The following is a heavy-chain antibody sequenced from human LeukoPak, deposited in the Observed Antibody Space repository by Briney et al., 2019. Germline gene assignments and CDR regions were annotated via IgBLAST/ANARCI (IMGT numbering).Heavy chain of an antibody. J-gene: IGHJ4*02. CDR3: ARGPYDFWSGSYFDY. Sequence: ASVKVSCKASGYTFTGYYMHWVRQAPGQGLEWMGWINPNSGGTNYAQKFQGRVTMTRDTSTSTVYMELSSLRSEDTAVYYRARGPYDFWSGSYFDYWGQGTLVTVSS. D-gene: IGHD3-3*01. V-gene: IGHV1-2*02. CDR2: INPNSGGT. CDR1: GYTFTGYY.